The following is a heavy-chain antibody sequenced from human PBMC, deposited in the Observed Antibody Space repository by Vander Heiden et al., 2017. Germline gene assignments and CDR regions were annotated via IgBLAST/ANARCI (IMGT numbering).Heavy chain of an antibody. CDR2: VDPEDGET. CDR3: ATTYSGSYSPFDY. V-gene: IGHV1-69-2*01. CDR1: GYPFTDYY. D-gene: IGHD1-26*01. Sequence: VHLVQSGAEVNKPGAPVKISCKVSGYPFTDYYMHWVQQDPGKGLEWMGLVDPEDGETIYAEKVQGRVTITADTSTDTAYRELSSLRSEDTAVYYCATTYSGSYSPFDYWGQGTLVTVSS. J-gene: IGHJ4*02.